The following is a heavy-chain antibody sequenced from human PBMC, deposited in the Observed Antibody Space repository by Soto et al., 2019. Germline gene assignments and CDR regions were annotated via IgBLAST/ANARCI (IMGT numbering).Heavy chain of an antibody. Sequence: SETLSLTCTVSGGSISSYYWSWIRQPPGKGLEWIGYIYYSGSTNYNPSLKSRVTISVDTSKNQFSLKLSSVTAADTAVYYCARLDYDYIWGSPNWFDPWGQGTLVTVSS. V-gene: IGHV4-59*08. CDR3: ARLDYDYIWGSPNWFDP. CDR2: IYYSGST. CDR1: GGSISSYY. D-gene: IGHD3-16*01. J-gene: IGHJ5*02.